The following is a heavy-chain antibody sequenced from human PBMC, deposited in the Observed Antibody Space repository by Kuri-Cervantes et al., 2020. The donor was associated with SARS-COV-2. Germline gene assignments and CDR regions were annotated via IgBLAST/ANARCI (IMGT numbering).Heavy chain of an antibody. V-gene: IGHV4-30-4*02. CDR1: GGSISSGDYY. CDR3: ARGGGPSLQYYYYYMDV. Sequence: SETLSLTCTVSGGSISSGDYYWSWIRQPPGKGLEWIGYIYYSGSTYYNPSLKSRVTISVDTSKNQFSLKLSSVTAADTAVYYCARGGGPSLQYYYYYMDVWGKGTTVTVSS. J-gene: IGHJ6*03. D-gene: IGHD2-15*01. CDR2: IYYSGST.